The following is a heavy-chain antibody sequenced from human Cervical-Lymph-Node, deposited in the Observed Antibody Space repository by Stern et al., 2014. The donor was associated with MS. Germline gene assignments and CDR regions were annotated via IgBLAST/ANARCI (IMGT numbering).Heavy chain of an antibody. CDR1: GGSVGSGSYD. CDR3: ARDKEDTNMAFRYFDN. V-gene: IGHV4-61*02. J-gene: IGHJ4*02. D-gene: IGHD5-18*01. CDR2: IYTTGRT. Sequence: QVQLQESGPGLVKPSQTLSLTCTVSGGSVGSGSYDWSWIRQPAGKGLEWIGRIYTTGRTYYNPSLQSRVSISIDTSTDPLSLHLPSWTAADTAVYYCARDKEDTNMAFRYFDNWGQGTLVTVSS.